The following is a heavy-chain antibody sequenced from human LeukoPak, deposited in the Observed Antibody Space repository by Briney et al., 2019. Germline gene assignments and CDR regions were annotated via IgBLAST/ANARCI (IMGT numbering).Heavy chain of an antibody. V-gene: IGHV3-23*01. J-gene: IGHJ4*02. CDR1: GFTFSNYA. D-gene: IGHD2-21*01. CDR3: VVVSYCAVDCYDY. Sequence: PGGVPRISCAAPGFTFSNYALRWGRPAPGEGLGLGSAISGSGGRTYYADSVRGRFTISRDNSKSTAYVQMSSLRAEDTAVYFCVVVSYCAVDCYDYWGQGTLVTVSS. CDR2: ISGSGGRT.